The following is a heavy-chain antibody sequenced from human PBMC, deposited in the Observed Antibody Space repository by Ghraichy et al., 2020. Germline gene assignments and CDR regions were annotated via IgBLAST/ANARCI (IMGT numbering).Heavy chain of an antibody. CDR1: GYTFTSYG. V-gene: IGHV1-18*01. Sequence: ASVKVSCKASGYTFTSYGISWVRQAPGQGLEWMGWISAYNGNTKYAQKFQGRVTMTTDTSTSTAYMELRSLRSDDTAVYYCTRADSSSWFYWGQGTLVTVSS. CDR3: TRADSSSWFY. CDR2: ISAYNGNT. D-gene: IGHD6-13*01. J-gene: IGHJ4*02.